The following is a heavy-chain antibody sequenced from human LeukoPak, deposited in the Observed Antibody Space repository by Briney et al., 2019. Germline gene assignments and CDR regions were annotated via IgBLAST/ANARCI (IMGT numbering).Heavy chain of an antibody. D-gene: IGHD3-3*01. J-gene: IGHJ5*02. Sequence: SVKVSCKASGGTFSSYAISWVRQAPGQGLEWMGGIIPIFGTANYAQKFQGRVTITADKSTSTAYMELSSLRSEDTAVYYCAREFSLEWLLYEGTFDPWGQGTLVTVSS. CDR3: AREFSLEWLLYEGTFDP. CDR2: IIPIFGTA. CDR1: GGTFSSYA. V-gene: IGHV1-69*06.